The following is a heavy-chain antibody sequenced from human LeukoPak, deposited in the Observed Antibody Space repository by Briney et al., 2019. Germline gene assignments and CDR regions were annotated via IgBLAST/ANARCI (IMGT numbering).Heavy chain of an antibody. D-gene: IGHD7-27*01. V-gene: IGHV4-59*08. Sequence: PSETLSLTCTVSGGSVSSYYLSWIRQPPGKGLEWIGYTYYSGSTNYSPSLKGRVTISVDTSKNQFSLKLSSVTAADTAVYYCARGWGYFDSWGQGTLVTVSS. CDR2: TYYSGST. CDR3: ARGWGYFDS. J-gene: IGHJ4*02. CDR1: GGSVSSYY.